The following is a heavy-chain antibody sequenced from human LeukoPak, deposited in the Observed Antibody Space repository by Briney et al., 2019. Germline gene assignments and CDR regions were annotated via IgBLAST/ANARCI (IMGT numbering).Heavy chain of an antibody. V-gene: IGHV4-59*08. CDR2: IYYSGST. Sequence: SETLSLTCTVSGGSISTYYRSWIRQPPGKGLEWIGYIYYSGSTNYNPSLKSRVTISVDTSKNQFSLNLSSVTAADTAVYYCARRDYFDSGPFDPWGQGTLVTVSS. J-gene: IGHJ5*02. D-gene: IGHD3-10*01. CDR1: GGSISTYY. CDR3: ARRDYFDSGPFDP.